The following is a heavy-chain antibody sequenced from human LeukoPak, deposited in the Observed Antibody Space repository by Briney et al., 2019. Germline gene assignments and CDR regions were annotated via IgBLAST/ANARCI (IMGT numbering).Heavy chain of an antibody. CDR3: ARDLAAGGTYPHY. Sequence: GGSLRLSCAASGFTVSSNYMSWVRQAPGKGPEWVPVIYSDGSTYYADSVKGRFTISRDTSKNTLYLHMNSLRTEDTAVYYCARDLAAGGTYPHYWGQGTLVSVSS. V-gene: IGHV3-53*01. CDR1: GFTVSSNY. CDR2: IYSDGST. D-gene: IGHD6-13*01. J-gene: IGHJ4*02.